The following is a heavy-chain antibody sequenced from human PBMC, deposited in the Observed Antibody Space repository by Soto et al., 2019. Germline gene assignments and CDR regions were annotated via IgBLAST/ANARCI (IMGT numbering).Heavy chain of an antibody. V-gene: IGHV1-18*01. CDR3: AKVAGEREYFDC. Sequence: QGQLVQSAAEMKKPGASVKVSCKASGYTFSYYSIIWVRQAPGQGLEWMGRVSANNANTNYAQKLQGRVTMTADTSTSTAYMELRSLRADDTAVYYCAKVAGEREYFDCWGQGTLVTVSS. J-gene: IGHJ4*02. CDR2: VSANNANT. CDR1: GYTFSYYS. D-gene: IGHD1-26*01.